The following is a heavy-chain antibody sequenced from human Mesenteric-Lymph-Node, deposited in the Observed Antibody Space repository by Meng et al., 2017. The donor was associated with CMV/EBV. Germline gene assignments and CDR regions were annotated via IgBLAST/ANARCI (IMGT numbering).Heavy chain of an antibody. D-gene: IGHD2-2*02. CDR2: IIPIFGTA. J-gene: IGHJ6*02. Sequence: SSVNVSCKASGCTFSSYAISWVRQAPGQGLEWMGGIIPIFGTANYAQKFQGRVTITTDESTSTAYMELSSLRSEDTAVYYCARAVLYCSSTSCYRDIDGMDVWGQGTTVTVSS. CDR3: ARAVLYCSSTSCYRDIDGMDV. V-gene: IGHV1-69*05. CDR1: GCTFSSYA.